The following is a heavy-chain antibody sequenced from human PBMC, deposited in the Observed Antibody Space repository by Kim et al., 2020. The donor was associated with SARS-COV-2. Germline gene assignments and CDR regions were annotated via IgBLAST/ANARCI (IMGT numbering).Heavy chain of an antibody. CDR2: IYNNGVST. CDR3: ARERDYGSGADYNDY. Sequence: GGSLRLSCAASGLTVSNNYMSWVRQAPGKGLEWVSLIYNNGVSTTYADSVKGRFTISRDNSKNTLYLQMNSLRVEDTALYYCARERDYGSGADYNDYWGQGTLVTVSS. J-gene: IGHJ4*02. D-gene: IGHD3-10*01. CDR1: GLTVSNNY. V-gene: IGHV3-66*01.